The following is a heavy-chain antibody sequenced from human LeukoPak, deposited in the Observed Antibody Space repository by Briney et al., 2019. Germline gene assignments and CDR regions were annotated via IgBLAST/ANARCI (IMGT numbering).Heavy chain of an antibody. CDR1: GFTFNSYG. V-gene: IGHV3-30*02. CDR3: AKDGGYPRGVHFDY. CDR2: IRYDGSNK. D-gene: IGHD5-12*01. Sequence: GGSLRLSCGASGFTFNSYGMHCVRQAPGKGLEWVAFIRYDGSNKYYADSVKGRFTISRDNSKKTLYLQMNSLRAEDTAVYYCAKDGGYPRGVHFDYWGQGTLVTVSS. J-gene: IGHJ4*02.